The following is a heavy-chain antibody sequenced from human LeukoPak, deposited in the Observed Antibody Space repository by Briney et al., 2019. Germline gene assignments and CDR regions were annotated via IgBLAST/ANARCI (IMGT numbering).Heavy chain of an antibody. D-gene: IGHD1-1*01. J-gene: IGHJ2*01. Sequence: GGSLRLSCGASGFTFTSYAMSCIRQAPGKGLEWVSAINGGGENTYYGDSVKGRFSISRDNSKNTLYLQMNSLRAEDTATYYCARPRAMTTGVGRYFDLWGRGTLVTVSS. V-gene: IGHV3-23*01. CDR3: ARPRAMTTGVGRYFDL. CDR2: INGGGENT. CDR1: GFTFTSYA.